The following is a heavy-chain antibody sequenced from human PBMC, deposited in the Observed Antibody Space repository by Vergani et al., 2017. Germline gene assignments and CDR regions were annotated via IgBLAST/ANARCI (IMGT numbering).Heavy chain of an antibody. D-gene: IGHD4-11*01. J-gene: IGHJ6*03. CDR2: IGHTGRP. CDR1: GRSFTSYH. CDR3: ARVNTETNGHRYYYYYMDV. Sequence: QVQLQQWGGGLLKPSETLSLTCVVNGRSFTSYHWTWIRQSPGEGLEWVGEIGHTGRPDYNPSLKSRLTMSVDKSRNQFSLTLNSVTDTDTAIYFCARVNTETNGHRYYYYYMDVWGQGTAVTVS. V-gene: IGHV4-34*01.